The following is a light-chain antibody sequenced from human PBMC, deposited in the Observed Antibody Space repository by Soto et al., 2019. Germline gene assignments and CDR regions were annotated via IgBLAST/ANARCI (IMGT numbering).Light chain of an antibody. CDR2: CDR. Sequence: SYELTQPPSVSVAPGETARITCGGYNIGSQSVQWYQQMPGQAPVLVMFCDRHRPSGIPERFSGSNSGNTATLAISRVEAGDEADYYGQVWDKGSDPPGVFGGGTEPTVL. V-gene: IGLV3-21*04. J-gene: IGLJ3*02. CDR1: NIGSQS. CDR3: QVWDKGSDPPGV.